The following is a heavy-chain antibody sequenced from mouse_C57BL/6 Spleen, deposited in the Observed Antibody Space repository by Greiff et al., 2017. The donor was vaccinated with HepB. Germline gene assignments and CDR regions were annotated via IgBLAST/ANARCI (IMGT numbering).Heavy chain of an antibody. J-gene: IGHJ4*01. V-gene: IGHV1-54*01. CDR2: INPGSGGT. CDR3: ARMHYGSSYDYAMDY. D-gene: IGHD1-1*01. Sequence: QVQLQQSGAELVRPVTSVKVSCKASGYAFTNYLIEWVKQRPGQGLEWIGVINPGSGGTNYNEKFKGKATLTADKSSSTAYMQLSSLTSEDSAVYFCARMHYGSSYDYAMDYWGQGTSVTVSS. CDR1: GYAFTNYL.